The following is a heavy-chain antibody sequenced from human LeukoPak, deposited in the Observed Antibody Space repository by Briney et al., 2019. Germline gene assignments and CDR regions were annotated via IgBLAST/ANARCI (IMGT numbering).Heavy chain of an antibody. J-gene: IGHJ4*02. D-gene: IGHD6-13*01. CDR1: GFTFSGYG. CDR3: AKDGNAASGTCVEY. V-gene: IGHV3-30*02. Sequence: GGSLRLSCAASGFTFSGYGMHWVRQAPGKGLEWVAFIGYDGSNRYYADSVKGRFSISRDNSKNTLYLQMNSLRAEDTAVYYCAKDGNAASGTCVEYWGQGTLVTVSS. CDR2: IGYDGSNR.